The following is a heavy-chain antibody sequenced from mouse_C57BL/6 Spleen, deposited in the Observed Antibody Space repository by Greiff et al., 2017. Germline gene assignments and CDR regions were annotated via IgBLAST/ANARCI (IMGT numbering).Heavy chain of an antibody. CDR1: GYTFTNYW. V-gene: IGHV1-63*01. J-gene: IGHJ4*01. D-gene: IGHD3-3*01. Sequence: QVQLQQSGAELVRPGTSVKMSCKASGYTFTNYWIGWAKQRPGHGLEWIGGIYPGGGYTNYNEKFKGKATLTADKSSSTAYMQFSSLTSEDSAIYYCARGGGRGYAMDYWGQGTSVTVSS. CDR2: IYPGGGYT. CDR3: ARGGGRGYAMDY.